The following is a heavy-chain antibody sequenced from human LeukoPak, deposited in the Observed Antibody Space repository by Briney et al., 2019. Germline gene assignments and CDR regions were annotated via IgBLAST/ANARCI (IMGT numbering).Heavy chain of an antibody. Sequence: GGSLRLSCAASGFTFSTYAMSWVRQAPGKGLEWVSSISGRRGNTYYADSVKGRFTISRDNSKNTLYLQMNSLRAEDTAVYYCAKDSSGWYSSFDYWGQGTLVTVSS. CDR3: AKDSSGWYSSFDY. D-gene: IGHD6-19*01. V-gene: IGHV3-23*01. J-gene: IGHJ4*02. CDR1: GFTFSTYA. CDR2: ISGRRGNT.